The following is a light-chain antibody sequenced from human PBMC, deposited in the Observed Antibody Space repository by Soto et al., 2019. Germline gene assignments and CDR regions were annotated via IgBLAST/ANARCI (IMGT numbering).Light chain of an antibody. CDR2: RND. CDR1: ISNLGSNF. CDR3: AAWDDSLSGVV. Sequence: QSVLTQPPSASGTPGQRVTISCSGSISNLGSNFVFWYQQLPGAAPKLLISRNDQRPSGVPDRFSGSKSGTSASLAISGLGSEDEADYHCAAWDDSLSGVVFGGGTKLTVL. V-gene: IGLV1-47*01. J-gene: IGLJ3*02.